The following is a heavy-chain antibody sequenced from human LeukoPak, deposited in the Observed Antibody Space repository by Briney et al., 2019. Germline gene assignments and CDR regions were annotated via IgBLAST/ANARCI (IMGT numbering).Heavy chain of an antibody. D-gene: IGHD3-3*01. CDR2: IKQDGSEK. CDR1: GFTFSSYW. J-gene: IGHJ6*02. CDR3: VRDGTYYDFWRALGMDV. V-gene: IGHV3-7*01. Sequence: GGSLRLSCAASGFTFSSYWMSWVRQAPGKGLEWVANIKQDGSEKYYVDSVKGRFTISRDNAKNSLYLQMNSLRAEDTAVYYCVRDGTYYDFWRALGMDVWGQGTTVTVSS.